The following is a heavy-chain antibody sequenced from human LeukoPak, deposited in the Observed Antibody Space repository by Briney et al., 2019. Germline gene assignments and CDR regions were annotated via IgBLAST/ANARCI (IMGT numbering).Heavy chain of an antibody. J-gene: IGHJ4*02. V-gene: IGHV1-18*01. CDR2: ISADNGNT. CDR3: ARVERHCSSTSCYSGGRDY. CDR1: GYTFTSYA. D-gene: IGHD2-2*01. Sequence: ASVKVSCKASGYTFTSYAISWVRQAPGQGLEWMGWISADNGNTDYAQRFQGRVTMTTDTSTSTAYMELRSLRSDDTAVYYCARVERHCSSTSCYSGGRDYWGQGTLVTVSS.